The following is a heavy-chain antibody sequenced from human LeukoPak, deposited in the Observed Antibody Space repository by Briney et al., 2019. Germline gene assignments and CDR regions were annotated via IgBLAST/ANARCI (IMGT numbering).Heavy chain of an antibody. Sequence: GGSLRLSCEVSEFPFSVYAMSWVRQAPGKGLEWVSAISGSGGSTYYADSVKGRFTISRDNSKNTLYLQMNSLRAEDTAVYYCAKEVSCSSTSCTTYFQHWGQGTLVTVSS. J-gene: IGHJ1*01. CDR2: ISGSGGST. CDR1: EFPFSVYA. CDR3: AKEVSCSSTSCTTYFQH. D-gene: IGHD2-2*01. V-gene: IGHV3-23*01.